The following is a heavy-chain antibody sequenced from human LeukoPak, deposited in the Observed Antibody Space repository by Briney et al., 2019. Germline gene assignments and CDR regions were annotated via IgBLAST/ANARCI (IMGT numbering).Heavy chain of an antibody. J-gene: IGHJ1*01. CDR1: GDSVSNNNVA. D-gene: IGHD6-19*01. Sequence: SQTLSLTCAISGDSVSNNNVAWNWVRQSPSRGLGWLGRASYESEWSFNYAVSVKSRITINADTSKNQFSLRLNSVTPEDTAVYYCARWDHGSARFQNWGQGTLVTVSS. CDR2: ASYESEWSF. CDR3: ARWDHGSARFQN. V-gene: IGHV6-1*01.